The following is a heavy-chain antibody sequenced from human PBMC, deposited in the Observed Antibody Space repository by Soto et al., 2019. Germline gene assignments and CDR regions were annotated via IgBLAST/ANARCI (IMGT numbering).Heavy chain of an antibody. V-gene: IGHV3-53*01. CDR2: IYGGGST. Sequence: VGSLRLSCEASGFTVSTTYMSWVRQAPGKGLEWVSVIYGGGSTFYTDSVKGRFTISRDNSKNTLYLQMNSLRAEDTAVYYCARDDYGDYARDWGQGTLVTVSS. CDR3: ARDDYGDYARD. D-gene: IGHD3-10*01. CDR1: GFTVSTTY. J-gene: IGHJ4*02.